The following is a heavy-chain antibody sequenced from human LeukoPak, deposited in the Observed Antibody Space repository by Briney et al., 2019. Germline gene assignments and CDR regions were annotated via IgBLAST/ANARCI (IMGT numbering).Heavy chain of an antibody. CDR1: GFTFDDYA. CDR2: ISGDGGST. CDR3: AKDTPNYDFWSGYPSLNGMDV. J-gene: IGHJ6*02. V-gene: IGHV3-43*02. Sequence: GGSLRLSCAASGFTFDDYAMHWVRQAPGKGLEWVSLISGDGGSTYYADSVKGRFTISRDNSKNSLYLQMNSLRTEDTALYYCAKDTPNYDFWSGYPSLNGMDVWGQGTTVTVS. D-gene: IGHD3-3*01.